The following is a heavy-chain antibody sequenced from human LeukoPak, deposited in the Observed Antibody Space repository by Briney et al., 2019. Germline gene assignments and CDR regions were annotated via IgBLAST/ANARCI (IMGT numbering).Heavy chain of an antibody. D-gene: IGHD1-7*01. V-gene: IGHV3-33*06. CDR1: RFTFSSYG. CDR3: AKGAGITNQYHMDV. CDR2: VWYDGSKK. Sequence: PGGSLRLSCAASRFTFSSYGMHWVRQAPGKGLEWVAVVWYDGSKKYYADSVKGRFSISRDNSKNTLYLQMNSLRAEDTAVYYCAKGAGITNQYHMDVWGKGTTVTVSS. J-gene: IGHJ6*03.